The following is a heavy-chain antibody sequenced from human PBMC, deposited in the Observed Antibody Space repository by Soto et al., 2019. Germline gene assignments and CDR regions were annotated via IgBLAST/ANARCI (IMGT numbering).Heavy chain of an antibody. CDR3: AKDRTTVDYHYGMDV. V-gene: IGHV3-23*01. D-gene: IGHD4-17*01. CDR2: ISGGGGST. Sequence: EVQLLGSGGGLVQPGGSLRLSCAASGFTFSSYAMTWVRQAPGKGLEWVSGISGGGGSTYYADSGKGRFTISSDNSKNTLLLQMNSLRGEDTAVYYCAKDRTTVDYHYGMDVWGQGTTVTVSS. J-gene: IGHJ6*02. CDR1: GFTFSSYA.